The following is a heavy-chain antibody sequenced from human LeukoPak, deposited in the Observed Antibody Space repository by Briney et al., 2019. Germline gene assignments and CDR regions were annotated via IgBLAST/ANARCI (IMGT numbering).Heavy chain of an antibody. J-gene: IGHJ4*02. CDR2: ISSSSTAI. D-gene: IGHD4-17*01. V-gene: IGHV3-48*01. Sequence: GGSLRLSCAASGFTFSSYTMNWVRQAPGKGLEWVSYISSSSTAIYYADSVKGRFTISRDNARNSLHLQMNSLRAGDTAIYYCARPDYGASGDYWGQGTLVTVSS. CDR1: GFTFSSYT. CDR3: ARPDYGASGDY.